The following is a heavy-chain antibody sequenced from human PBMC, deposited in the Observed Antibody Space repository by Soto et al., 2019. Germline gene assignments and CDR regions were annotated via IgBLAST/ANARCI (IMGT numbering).Heavy chain of an antibody. V-gene: IGHV4-59*01. J-gene: IGHJ6*02. CDR2: MYYSGSA. CDR1: GGSISSYY. CDR3: ARAHYGDYGYGMDV. D-gene: IGHD4-17*01. Sequence: SETLSLTCTVSGGSISSYYCSWIRQPPGKGLEWIGYMYYSGSANYNPSLKGRVTLSVDTSTNQCSLKLSSMTAADTAVYYCARAHYGDYGYGMDVWGQGTTVTVSS.